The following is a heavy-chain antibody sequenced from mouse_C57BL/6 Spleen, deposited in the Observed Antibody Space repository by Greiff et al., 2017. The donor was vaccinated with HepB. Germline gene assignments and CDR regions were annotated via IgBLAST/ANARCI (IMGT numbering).Heavy chain of an antibody. V-gene: IGHV3-6*01. J-gene: IGHJ4*01. CDR2: ISYDGSN. CDR1: GYSITSGYY. D-gene: IGHD1-1*01. CDR3: AREGITTVVGNAMDY. Sequence: DVKLQESGPGLVKPSQSLSLTCSVTGYSITSGYYWNWIRQFPGNKLEWMGYISYDGSNNYNPSLNNRISITRDTSKNQFFLKLNSVTTEDTATYYCAREGITTVVGNAMDYWGQGTSVTVSS.